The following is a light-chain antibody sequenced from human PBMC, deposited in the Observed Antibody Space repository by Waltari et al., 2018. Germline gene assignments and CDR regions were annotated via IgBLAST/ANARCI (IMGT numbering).Light chain of an antibody. V-gene: IGLV3-25*02. CDR2: KDI. J-gene: IGLJ2*01. Sequence: YELTQPPSVSVSPGQTARITCSGPVLPHKFGFWYQQKPGQAPVLVIFKDIERPSGIPERFSGSRSETTVTLTITGAQAEDEADYYCQSTDSSGTYVVFGGGTKLTVL. CDR1: VLPHKF. CDR3: QSTDSSGTYVV.